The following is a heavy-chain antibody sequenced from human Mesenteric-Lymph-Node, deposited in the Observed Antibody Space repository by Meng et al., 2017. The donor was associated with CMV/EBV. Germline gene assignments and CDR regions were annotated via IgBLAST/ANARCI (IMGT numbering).Heavy chain of an antibody. V-gene: IGHV3-23*01. D-gene: IGHD2-2*02. J-gene: IGHJ6*02. CDR3: AKAGGCSSSCYIYYYYYGMDV. Sequence: GGSLRLSCAASGFIFSSYAMSWVRQAPGKGLEWVSGISGSGRNTYYADSVEGRFTISRANSKNTLYLQMSSLRAEDTAVYYCAKAGGCSSSCYIYYYYYGMDVWGQGTTATVSS. CDR1: GFIFSSYA. CDR2: ISGSGRNT.